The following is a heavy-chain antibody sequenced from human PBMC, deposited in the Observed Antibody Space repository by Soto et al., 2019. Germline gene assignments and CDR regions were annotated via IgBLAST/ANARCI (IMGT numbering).Heavy chain of an antibody. CDR3: ARRDGSGSYVIYSAFDI. CDR1: GYSFNSYW. Sequence: PGESLKISCKGSGYSFNSYWIGWVRQMPGKGMEWMGIIYPGDSDTRYSPSFQGQVTFSADKSISTAYLQWSSLKASDTAMYYCARRDGSGSYVIYSAFDIWGQGTMVTVSS. V-gene: IGHV5-51*01. CDR2: IYPGDSDT. J-gene: IGHJ3*02. D-gene: IGHD3-10*01.